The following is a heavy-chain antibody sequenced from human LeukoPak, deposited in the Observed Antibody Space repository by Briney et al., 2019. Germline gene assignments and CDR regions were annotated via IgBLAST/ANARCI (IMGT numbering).Heavy chain of an antibody. CDR3: AKDDGDYGVYGMDV. Sequence: PGGSLRLSCAASGFTLSSYAMSWVRQAPGKGLEWVSAISGSGGSTYYADSVKGRFTISRDNSKNTLYLQMNSLRAEDTAVYYCAKDDGDYGVYGMDVWGQGTTVTVSS. V-gene: IGHV3-23*01. CDR1: GFTLSSYA. CDR2: ISGSGGST. J-gene: IGHJ6*02. D-gene: IGHD4-17*01.